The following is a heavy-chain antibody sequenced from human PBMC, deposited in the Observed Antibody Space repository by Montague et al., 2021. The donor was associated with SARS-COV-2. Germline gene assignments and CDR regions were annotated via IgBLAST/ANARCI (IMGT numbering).Heavy chain of an antibody. J-gene: IGHJ4*02. V-gene: IGHV4-34*01. CDR2: INHSGST. D-gene: IGHD3-3*01. CDR1: GGSFSGYY. Sequence: SETLSLTCGVYGGSFSGYYWSWIRQPPGKGLQWIGGINHSGSTNYNSSLNSRGTISLDTSKNQFSLTLTSVSAADTAVYYCARGLGRPGTIFGVALYWGQGTLVTVSS. CDR3: ARGLGRPGTIFGVALY.